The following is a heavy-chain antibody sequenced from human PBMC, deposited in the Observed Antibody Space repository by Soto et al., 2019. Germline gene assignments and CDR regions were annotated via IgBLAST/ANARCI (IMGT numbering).Heavy chain of an antibody. CDR2: IYHSGST. CDR1: GGSISSGGYS. J-gene: IGHJ4*02. V-gene: IGHV4-30-2*01. D-gene: IGHD1-26*01. CDR3: ARGRGSYGYYFDY. Sequence: LSLTCAVSGGSISSGGYSWSWIRQPPGKGLEWIGYIYHSGSTYYNPSLKSRVTISVDRSKNQFSLKLSSVTAADTAVYYCARGRGSYGYYFDYWGQGTLVTVSS.